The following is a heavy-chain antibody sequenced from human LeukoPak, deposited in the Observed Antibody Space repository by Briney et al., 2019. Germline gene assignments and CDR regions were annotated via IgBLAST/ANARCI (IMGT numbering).Heavy chain of an antibody. CDR2: ISSNGGST. V-gene: IGHV3-64*01. CDR1: GFTFSSYA. J-gene: IGHJ4*02. CDR3: ARDGAAGPAKYYFDY. D-gene: IGHD6-13*01. Sequence: GGSLRLSCAASGFTFSSYAMHWVRQAPGKGLEYVSAISSNGGSTYYANSVKGRFTIPRDNSKNTLYLQMGSLRAEDMAVYYCARDGAAGPAKYYFDYWGQGTLVTVSS.